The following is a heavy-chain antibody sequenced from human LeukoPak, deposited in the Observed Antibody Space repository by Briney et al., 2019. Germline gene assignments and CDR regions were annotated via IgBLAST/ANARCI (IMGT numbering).Heavy chain of an antibody. CDR1: EFTFSSYA. V-gene: IGHV3-30*04. J-gene: IGHJ4*02. D-gene: IGHD5-18*01. CDR3: ARYRYSYDDY. CDR2: ISDDGSNK. Sequence: PGGSLRLSCAASEFTFSSYAMHWVRQAPGKGLEWVAVISDDGSNKYYADSVKGRFTISRDNSKNTLYLQMIRWRAEDTAVYYCARYRYSYDDYWGQGTPVTVSS.